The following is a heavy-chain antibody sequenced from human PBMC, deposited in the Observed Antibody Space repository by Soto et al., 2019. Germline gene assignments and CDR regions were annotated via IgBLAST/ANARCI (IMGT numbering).Heavy chain of an antibody. Sequence: EVQLVESGGGLVQPGGSLRLSCAGSALTASKNYMSWVRQPPGKGLEWVSVIYSGGTTYYAASVKDRFSISRDNPKSTLYLQMDNLRAGDTAVYYCARGGSGSDWDYYGMDVWGQGTTVTVSS. CDR1: ALTASKNY. D-gene: IGHD3-10*01. CDR2: IYSGGTT. CDR3: ARGGSGSDWDYYGMDV. V-gene: IGHV3-66*01. J-gene: IGHJ6*02.